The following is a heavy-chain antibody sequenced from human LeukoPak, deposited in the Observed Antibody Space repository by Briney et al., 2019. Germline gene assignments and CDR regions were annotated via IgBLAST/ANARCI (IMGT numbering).Heavy chain of an antibody. J-gene: IGHJ4*02. D-gene: IGHD3-22*01. CDR1: GFTFRSYE. CDR2: INWNGGST. CDR3: ARDRKTYYYDSSGYPHDY. V-gene: IGHV3-20*04. Sequence: TGGSLRLSCVASGFTFRSYEMNWVRQAPGKGLEWVSGINWNGGSTGYADSVKGRFTISRDNAKNSLYLQMNSLRAEDTALYYCARDRKTYYYDSSGYPHDYWGQGTLVTVSS.